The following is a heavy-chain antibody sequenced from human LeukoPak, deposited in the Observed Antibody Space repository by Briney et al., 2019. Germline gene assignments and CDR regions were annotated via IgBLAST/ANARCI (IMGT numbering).Heavy chain of an antibody. J-gene: IGHJ4*02. CDR2: ISAYNGNT. D-gene: IGHD3-16*02. CDR1: GYTFTSYG. Sequence: GASVKVSCKASGYTFTSYGISWVRQAPGQGLEWMGWISAYNGNTNYAQKPQGRVTMTTDTSTSTAYMELRSLRSDDTAVYYCARDEGEYEDYVWGSYPYWGQGTLVTVSS. CDR3: ARDEGEYEDYVWGSYPY. V-gene: IGHV1-18*01.